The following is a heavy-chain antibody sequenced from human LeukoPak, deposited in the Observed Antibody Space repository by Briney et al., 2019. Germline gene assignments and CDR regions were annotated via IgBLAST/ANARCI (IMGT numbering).Heavy chain of an antibody. CDR1: GGSISSGGYY. J-gene: IGHJ4*02. CDR3: ARDLAWEDQLPHWSFDY. CDR2: IYHSGST. Sequence: SETLSLTCTVSGGSISSGGYYWSWIRQPPGKGLEWIGYIYHSGSTYYNPSLKSRVTISVDRSKNQFSLKLSSVTAADTAVYYCARDLAWEDQLPHWSFDYWGQGTLVTVSS. V-gene: IGHV4-30-2*01. D-gene: IGHD2-2*01.